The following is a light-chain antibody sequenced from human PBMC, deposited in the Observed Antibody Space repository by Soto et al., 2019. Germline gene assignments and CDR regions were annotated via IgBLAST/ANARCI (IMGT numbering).Light chain of an antibody. V-gene: IGKV3-20*01. CDR2: AAS. J-gene: IGKJ1*01. CDR3: QQYGGSPRT. Sequence: ENVLTQSPGTLSLSPGERATLSCRASQTVSSTYLAWYQQKPGQAPRLLIYAASTRATGIPDRFSGSGSGTDFTLTISRLEPEDFALYYCQQYGGSPRTFGQGTKVDI. CDR1: QTVSSTY.